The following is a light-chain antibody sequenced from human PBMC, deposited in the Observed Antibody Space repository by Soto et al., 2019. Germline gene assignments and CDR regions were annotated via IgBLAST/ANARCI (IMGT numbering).Light chain of an antibody. CDR2: DAS. J-gene: IGKJ1*01. CDR1: QSVSSSY. Sequence: EIVLTQSPGTLSLSPGERATLSCRASQSVSSSYLAWYQQKPGQAPRLLIYDASSRATGIPDRFSGSGSGTDFTLTISRLEPDDFAVYYCQQYVTSPSAWTFGHVSKVEIK. CDR3: QQYVTSPSAWT. V-gene: IGKV3-20*01.